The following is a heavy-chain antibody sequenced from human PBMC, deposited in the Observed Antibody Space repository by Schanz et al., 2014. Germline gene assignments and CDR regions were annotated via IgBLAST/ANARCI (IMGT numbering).Heavy chain of an antibody. CDR2: ISGGGGTT. Sequence: EEQLVESGGGLVQPGGSLRLSCAASGFSFSTYWMSWVRQAPGKGLEWVSAISGGGGTTYYADSVKGRFTISRDNAENTLFLQMNSLRAEDTAVYYCARSRSGFYFDYWGQGTLVTVSS. CDR3: ARSRSGFYFDY. V-gene: IGHV3-23*04. CDR1: GFSFSTYW. D-gene: IGHD1-26*01. J-gene: IGHJ4*02.